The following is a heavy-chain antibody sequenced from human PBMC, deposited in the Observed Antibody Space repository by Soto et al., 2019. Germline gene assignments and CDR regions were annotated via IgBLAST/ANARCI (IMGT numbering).Heavy chain of an antibody. Sequence: QVHLQESGPGLVTPSETLSLTCTVFRYSVTDINYYWGWIRQPPGKGLECIGYVYYSGSTNSNPALXGXVPXPIDTAKHHFFLKLGSVTAADTAIYYFARLDCVRATCQFAYWGQGIPVTVSS. CDR2: VYYSGST. J-gene: IGHJ4*02. D-gene: IGHD2-21*01. CDR1: RYSVTDINYY. CDR3: ARLDCVRATCQFAY. V-gene: IGHV4-61*01.